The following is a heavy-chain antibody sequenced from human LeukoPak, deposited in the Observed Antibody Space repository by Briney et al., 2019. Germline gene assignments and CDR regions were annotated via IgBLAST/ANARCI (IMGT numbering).Heavy chain of an antibody. V-gene: IGHV3-21*01. J-gene: IGHJ4*02. CDR2: ISPTSAYI. D-gene: IGHD1-7*01. CDR3: AKVLFREITGTTITAVFDY. Sequence: GGSLRLSCAATGFTLSGHSMNWVRQAPGKGLDWVSSISPTSAYIYYQDSVKGRFTISRDDAKNSLYLEMDSLRAEDTAVYYCAKVLFREITGTTITAVFDYWGQGTLVTVSS. CDR1: GFTLSGHS.